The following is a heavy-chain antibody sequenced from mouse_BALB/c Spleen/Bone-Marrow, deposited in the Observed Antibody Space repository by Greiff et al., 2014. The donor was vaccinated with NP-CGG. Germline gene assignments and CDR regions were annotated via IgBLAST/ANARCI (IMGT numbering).Heavy chain of an antibody. Sequence: EVKLMESGGGLVKPGGSLKLSCAASGFTFSSYAMSWVRQTPKKRLEWVATISSGGSYTYYADSVKGRFTISRDTAKNTLYLQMSSLRSEDTAIYYCARQDYYGSSPHWYFDVWGAGTTVTVSS. J-gene: IGHJ1*01. V-gene: IGHV5-9-3*01. D-gene: IGHD1-1*01. CDR1: GFTFSSYA. CDR3: ARQDYYGSSPHWYFDV. CDR2: ISSGGSYT.